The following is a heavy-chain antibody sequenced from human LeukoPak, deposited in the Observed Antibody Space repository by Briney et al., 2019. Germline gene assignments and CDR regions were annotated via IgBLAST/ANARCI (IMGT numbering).Heavy chain of an antibody. Sequence: PGGSLRLSCAASGFTVSSNYMSWVRQAPGKGLEWVSVIYSGGSTYYADSVKGRFTISRDNSKNTLYLQMNSLRADDTAVYCGARDTRSYYYYGMDVWGQGTTVTVSS. CDR1: GFTVSSNY. J-gene: IGHJ6*02. CDR2: IYSGGST. CDR3: ARDTRSYYYYGMDV. V-gene: IGHV3-53*01.